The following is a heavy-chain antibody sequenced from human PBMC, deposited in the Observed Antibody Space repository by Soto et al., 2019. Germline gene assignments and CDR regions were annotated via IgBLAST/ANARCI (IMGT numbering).Heavy chain of an antibody. D-gene: IGHD6-19*01. Sequence: EVQLLESGGVLVQPGGSLRLSCAASGFTFSSYALSWVRQAPGKGLEWVSGISGDGATTYYTDSVKGRFTISRDSFTNTLYLQMSSLRSEDSAVYYCASDLTSSGRSTYLGYWGQGTLVTVSS. CDR3: ASDLTSSGRSTYLGY. CDR2: ISGDGATT. CDR1: GFTFSSYA. V-gene: IGHV3-23*01. J-gene: IGHJ4*02.